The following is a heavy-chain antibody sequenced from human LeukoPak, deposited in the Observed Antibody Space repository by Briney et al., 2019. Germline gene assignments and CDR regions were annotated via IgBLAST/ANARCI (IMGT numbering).Heavy chain of an antibody. Sequence: ASVKVSCKASGYTFTGYYMHWVRQAPGQGLEWMGWINPNSGGTNYAQKFQGRVTMTRDTSISTAYMELSRLRSDDTAVYYCARDSTRYRDAFDIWGQGIMVTVSS. J-gene: IGHJ3*02. D-gene: IGHD1-1*01. CDR3: ARDSTRYRDAFDI. CDR2: INPNSGGT. CDR1: GYTFTGYY. V-gene: IGHV1-2*02.